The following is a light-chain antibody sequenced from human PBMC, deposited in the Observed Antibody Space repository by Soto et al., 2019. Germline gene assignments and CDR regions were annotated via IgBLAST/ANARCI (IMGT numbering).Light chain of an antibody. V-gene: IGKV3-15*01. CDR2: GAS. J-gene: IGKJ1*01. CDR3: QQYNNWPPWT. CDR1: QSVRGN. Sequence: EIVMTQSPATLSVSPGDRATLSCRASQSVRGNLAWYQQKPGQAPRLLIYGASTRATGIPARFSGSGSGTEFTLTISSLQSEDFAVYYCQQYNNWPPWTFGQGTKVDIK.